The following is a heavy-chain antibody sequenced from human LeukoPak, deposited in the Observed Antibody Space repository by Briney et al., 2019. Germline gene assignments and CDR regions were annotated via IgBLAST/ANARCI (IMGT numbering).Heavy chain of an antibody. D-gene: IGHD6-13*01. J-gene: IGHJ4*02. CDR3: ARHAGGISATGTRPFDY. Sequence: SETLSLTCTVPGGSISSYYWSWIRQPPGRRLEWLGYISYSGNTNYNPSLQGRVTISVDTSKNQFSLKLNSVTAADTAVYYCARHAGGISATGTRPFDYWGQGTLVTVSS. CDR1: GGSISSYY. CDR2: ISYSGNT. V-gene: IGHV4-59*08.